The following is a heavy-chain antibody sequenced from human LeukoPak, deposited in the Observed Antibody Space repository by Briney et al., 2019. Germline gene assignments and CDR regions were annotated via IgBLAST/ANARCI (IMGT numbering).Heavy chain of an antibody. Sequence: GGSLRLSCAASGFPFSGSCMDWVREARGKRMEWVANIKQDGSEKHYADSVKGRFTISRDNAKNSLFLQMSGLRAENTAVYYCSRSLDYWGQGALVTASS. J-gene: IGHJ4*02. CDR1: GFPFSGSC. V-gene: IGHV3-7*01. CDR2: IKQDGSEK. CDR3: SRSLDY.